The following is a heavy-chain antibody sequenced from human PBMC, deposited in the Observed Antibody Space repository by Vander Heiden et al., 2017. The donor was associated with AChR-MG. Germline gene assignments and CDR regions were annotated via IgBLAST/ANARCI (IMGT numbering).Heavy chain of an antibody. Sequence: QVPLQESGPGLVKPSETRSRTSTVSGGTIRGSSYYWGWIRRPPGKGLEWIGSIYYSGSTYYNPSLKSGVTISVDTSKNQFSLKLSSVTAADTAVYYCARLNWNYSWGAVDYWGQGTLVTVSS. CDR2: IYYSGST. CDR1: GGTIRGSSYY. CDR3: ARLNWNYSWGAVDY. D-gene: IGHD1-7*01. V-gene: IGHV4-39*01. J-gene: IGHJ4*02.